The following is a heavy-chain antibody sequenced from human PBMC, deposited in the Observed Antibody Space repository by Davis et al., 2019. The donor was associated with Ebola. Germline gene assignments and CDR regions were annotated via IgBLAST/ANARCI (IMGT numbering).Heavy chain of an antibody. V-gene: IGHV5-51*01. D-gene: IGHD1-20*01. J-gene: IGHJ3*02. CDR2: IYTGDSDT. CDR1: GNSFSTHW. CDR3: ASLRRTITGMDDAFDI. Sequence: GESLKISCQDSGNSFSTHWIGWVRQMPGKGLEWMGIIYTGDSDTRYSPSFRGQVTMSADKSIKTAFLQWSSLKASDTAMYYCASLRRTITGMDDAFDIWGQGTMVTVSS.